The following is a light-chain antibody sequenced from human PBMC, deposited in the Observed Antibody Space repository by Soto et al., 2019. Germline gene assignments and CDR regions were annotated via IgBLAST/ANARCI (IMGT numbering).Light chain of an antibody. Sequence: IVLTQAPVTLPLSPGDSATLSCRASQSASTNLAWYQQKPGQAPRLLIYGASTRATGAPARFSGGGSETEFTLTISSLQSEDFAVYYSQQYTHWPTFGQGTKVDIK. CDR3: QQYTHWPT. J-gene: IGKJ1*01. CDR2: GAS. V-gene: IGKV3-15*01. CDR1: QSASTN.